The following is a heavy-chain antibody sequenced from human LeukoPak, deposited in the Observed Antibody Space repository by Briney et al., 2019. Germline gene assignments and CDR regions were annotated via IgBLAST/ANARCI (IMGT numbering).Heavy chain of an antibody. J-gene: IGHJ4*02. CDR3: ARRKGPYGSGTYYDS. CDR1: GFPFGSYA. Sequence: GGSLRLSCAASGFPFGSYAMSWVRLAPGKGLEWFSGVSWNGAYTEYADSVRGRFTISRDNAKKSLYLQMNSLRVDDTALYYCARRKGPYGSGTYYDSWGQGTLVSVSS. D-gene: IGHD3-10*01. CDR2: VSWNGAYT. V-gene: IGHV3-20*04.